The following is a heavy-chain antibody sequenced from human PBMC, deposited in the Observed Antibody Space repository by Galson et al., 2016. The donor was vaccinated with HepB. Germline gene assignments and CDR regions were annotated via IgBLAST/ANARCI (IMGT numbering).Heavy chain of an antibody. V-gene: IGHV3-53*01. D-gene: IGHD3-9*01. Sequence: SLRLSCAAPGFIVNGNYLTWVRLASGKGLEWVSIMYSGGSRYYADSVRGRFTISRDTSKNTLYLQMNSLRAEDTAMYFCARAIPMTGNPLDHWGQGILVTVSS. J-gene: IGHJ5*02. CDR1: GFIVNGNY. CDR2: MYSGGSR. CDR3: ARAIPMTGNPLDH.